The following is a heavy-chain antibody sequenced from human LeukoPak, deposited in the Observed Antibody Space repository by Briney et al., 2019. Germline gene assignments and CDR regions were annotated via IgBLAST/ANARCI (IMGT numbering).Heavy chain of an antibody. J-gene: IGHJ4*02. Sequence: GGSLRLSCAASGFSFDSNSMNWVRQAPGKGLEWVSYISPSPSTIYYADSVKGRFTISRDNAKNSLHLQMNSLRAEDTAVYYSAKSGQRRCSGGSCYPYYFDYWGQGTLVTASS. V-gene: IGHV3-48*04. CDR1: GFSFDSNS. D-gene: IGHD2-15*01. CDR2: ISPSPSTI. CDR3: AKSGQRRCSGGSCYPYYFDY.